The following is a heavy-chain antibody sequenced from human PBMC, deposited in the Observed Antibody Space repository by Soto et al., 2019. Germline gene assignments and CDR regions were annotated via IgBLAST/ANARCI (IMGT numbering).Heavy chain of an antibody. CDR2: IYYSGST. CDR1: GGSISSGGYY. CDR3: ARDAGYGELYFDY. J-gene: IGHJ4*02. V-gene: IGHV4-31*03. D-gene: IGHD4-17*01. Sequence: PSETLSLTCTVSGGSISSGGYYWSWIRQHPGKGLEWIGYIYYSGSTYYNPSLKSRVTISVDTSKNQFSLKLSSVTAADTAVYYCARDAGYGELYFDYWGQGTLVTVSS.